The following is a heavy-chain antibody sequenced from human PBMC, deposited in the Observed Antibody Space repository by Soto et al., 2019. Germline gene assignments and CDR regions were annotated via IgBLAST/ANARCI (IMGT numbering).Heavy chain of an antibody. V-gene: IGHV3-23*01. J-gene: IGHJ4*02. Sequence: EVQLLASGGGLVQPGGSLRLSCAASGFTLSSYAMSWVRQAPGKGLEWVSGIGSGGSTYYADSVKGRLTISRDISKNTVYLQMNSLRAEDTAIYYCAREGRGRTFAFDYWAQGTLVTVSS. CDR3: AREGRGRTFAFDY. CDR1: GFTLSSYA. CDR2: IGSGGST. D-gene: IGHD3-10*01.